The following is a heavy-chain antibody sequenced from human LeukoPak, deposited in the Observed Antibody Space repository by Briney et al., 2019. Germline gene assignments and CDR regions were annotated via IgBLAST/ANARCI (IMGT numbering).Heavy chain of an antibody. D-gene: IGHD6-13*01. J-gene: IGHJ5*02. CDR1: GFTFSSYA. Sequence: GGSLRLSCAASGFTFSSYAMHWVRQAPGKGLEWVAVISYDGSNKYYADSVKGRFTISRDNSKNTQYLQMNSLRAEDTAVYYCARGLGSSSWYNWFDPWGQGTLVTVSS. V-gene: IGHV3-30*04. CDR3: ARGLGSSSWYNWFDP. CDR2: ISYDGSNK.